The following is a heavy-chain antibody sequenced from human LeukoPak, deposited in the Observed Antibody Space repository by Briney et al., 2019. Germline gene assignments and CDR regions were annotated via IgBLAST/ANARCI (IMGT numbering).Heavy chain of an antibody. V-gene: IGHV3-23*01. CDR1: GFTFSNYA. CDR2: ISESGGGT. CDR3: AREKEATEGYFDY. J-gene: IGHJ4*02. Sequence: GGSLRLSCAASGFTFSNYALSWVRQAPGKGLEWVSRISESGGGTSYADSVKGRFTISRDNAKNSLYLQMNSLRAEDTAVYYCAREKEATEGYFDYWGQGTLVTVSS. D-gene: IGHD5-12*01.